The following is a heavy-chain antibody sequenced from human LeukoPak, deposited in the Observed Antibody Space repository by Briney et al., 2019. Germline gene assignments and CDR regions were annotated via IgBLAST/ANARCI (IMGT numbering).Heavy chain of an antibody. Sequence: SETLSLTCTVSGGSISSYYWSWIRQPPGKGLEWIGYIYYSGSTNYNPSLKSRVTISVDTSKNQFSLKPSSVTAADTAVYYCASRGYSYTYDYWGQGTLVTVSS. CDR2: IYYSGST. CDR3: ASRGYSYTYDY. V-gene: IGHV4-59*01. CDR1: GGSISSYY. J-gene: IGHJ4*02. D-gene: IGHD5-18*01.